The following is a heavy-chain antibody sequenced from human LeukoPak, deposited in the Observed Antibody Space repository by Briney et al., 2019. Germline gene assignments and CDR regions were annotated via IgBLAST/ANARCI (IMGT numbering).Heavy chain of an antibody. D-gene: IGHD3-3*01. Sequence: SGGSLRLSCAGSGFTLSRYGMHWVRQAPGKGLEWVAGISHDGTTKDYADSVKGRFTLSRDNSKNTLDLQMNSLRAEDTAVYYCARDSSAAFNIWGQGTMVTVSS. CDR1: GFTLSRYG. CDR2: ISHDGTTK. J-gene: IGHJ3*02. V-gene: IGHV3-30*03. CDR3: ARDSSAAFNI.